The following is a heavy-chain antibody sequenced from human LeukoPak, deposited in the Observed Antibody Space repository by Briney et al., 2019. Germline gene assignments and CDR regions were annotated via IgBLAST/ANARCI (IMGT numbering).Heavy chain of an antibody. CDR1: GFTFSSYG. Sequence: PGRSLRLSCAASGFTFSSYGMHWVRQAPGKGLEWVAVIWYDGSNKYYADSVKGRFTISRDNSKNTLYLQMNSLRSEDTAVYYCAREPFIAAAGTNGMDVWGQGTTVTVSS. CDR2: IWYDGSNK. V-gene: IGHV3-33*01. CDR3: AREPFIAAAGTNGMDV. J-gene: IGHJ6*02. D-gene: IGHD6-13*01.